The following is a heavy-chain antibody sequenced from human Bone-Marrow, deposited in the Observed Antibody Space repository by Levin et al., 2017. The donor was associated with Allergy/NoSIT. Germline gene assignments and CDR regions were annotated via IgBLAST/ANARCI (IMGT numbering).Heavy chain of an antibody. CDR3: ARGTMVRDYGYVDL. CDR2: IRNKAKSYTT. Sequence: GESLKISCATSGFTFSDHYMDWVRQAPGKGLEWVARIRNKAKSYTTEYAASVRGRFSISRDDSKNSLYLQMNGLKTEDTAMYYCARGTMVRDYGYVDLWGRGTLVTVSS. V-gene: IGHV3-72*01. D-gene: IGHD3-10*01. J-gene: IGHJ2*01. CDR1: GFTFSDHY.